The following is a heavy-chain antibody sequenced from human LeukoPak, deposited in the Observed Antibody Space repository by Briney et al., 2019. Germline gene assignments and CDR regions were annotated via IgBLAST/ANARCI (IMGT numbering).Heavy chain of an antibody. V-gene: IGHV1-69*06. CDR3: ARGMSATHFDY. CDR2: IIPIFGTA. CDR1: GGTFSSYA. Sequence: GASVKVSCKASGGTFSSYAISWVRQAPGQGLEWMGGIIPIFGTANYAQKFQGRVTITADKSTSTAYMELSSLRSEDTAVYYCARGMSATHFDYWGQGTLVTVSS. J-gene: IGHJ4*02.